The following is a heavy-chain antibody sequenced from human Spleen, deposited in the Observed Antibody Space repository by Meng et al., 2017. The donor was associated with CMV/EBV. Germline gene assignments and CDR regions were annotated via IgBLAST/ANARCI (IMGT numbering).Heavy chain of an antibody. V-gene: IGHV4-38-2*02. D-gene: IGHD3/OR15-3a*01. CDR1: GYSISSGYY. CDR2: SHYSGST. J-gene: IGHJ6*02. Sequence: SETLSLTCTVSGYSISSGYYWAWVRQPPGKGLEWIGCSHYSGSTYYNPSLKSRVIIQVDRAQNQFSLELRSVTVADTAVYYCAREAVFGLGKYGMDVWGQGTTVTVSS. CDR3: AREAVFGLGKYGMDV.